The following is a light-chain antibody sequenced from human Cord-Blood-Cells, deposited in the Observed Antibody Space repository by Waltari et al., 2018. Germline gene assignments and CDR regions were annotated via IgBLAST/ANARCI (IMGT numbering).Light chain of an antibody. CDR1: QSISSY. CDR2: AAS. CDR3: QQSYSTPRKT. V-gene: IGKV1-39*01. Sequence: DIQLTQSPSSLCASVGNRVTITCRASQSISSYLNWYQQKPGKAPKLLIYAASILQSGVPSRFSGSGSGTDFTLTISSLQPEDFATYYCQQSYSTPRKTFGQGTKVEIK. J-gene: IGKJ1*01.